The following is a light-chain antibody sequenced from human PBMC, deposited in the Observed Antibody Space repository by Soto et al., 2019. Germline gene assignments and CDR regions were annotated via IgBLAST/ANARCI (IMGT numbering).Light chain of an antibody. Sequence: QSVLTQPPSVSGAPGQRVTISCTGSSSNIGAGHDVHWYQQLPGTAPKLLIYDNTNRPSGVPDRFSGSKSGTSASLAITGLQAVDEADYFCSSYAGSNNLVFGGGTKLTVL. CDR2: DNT. CDR3: SSYAGSNNLV. V-gene: IGLV1-40*01. J-gene: IGLJ2*01. CDR1: SSNIGAGHD.